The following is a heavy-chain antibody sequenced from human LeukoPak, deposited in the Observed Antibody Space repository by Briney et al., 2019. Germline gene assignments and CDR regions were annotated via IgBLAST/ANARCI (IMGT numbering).Heavy chain of an antibody. Sequence: ASVKVSCKTSGYTFTTYGINWVRQAPGQGLEWMGCINTYNGDTKYAQKLQGRVTVTTDTFTSTAYMELRSLKSDDTAIYYCARGEPFYYMDVWGKGTTVTVPS. V-gene: IGHV1-18*01. CDR3: ARGEPFYYMDV. D-gene: IGHD1-14*01. CDR2: INTYNGDT. J-gene: IGHJ6*03. CDR1: GYTFTTYG.